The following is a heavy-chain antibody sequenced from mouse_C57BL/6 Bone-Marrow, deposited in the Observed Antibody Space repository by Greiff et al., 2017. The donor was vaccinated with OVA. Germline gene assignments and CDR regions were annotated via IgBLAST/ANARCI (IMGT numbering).Heavy chain of an antibody. J-gene: IGHJ3*01. CDR1: GYTFTSYW. Sequence: QVQLQQPGAELVRPGTSVKLSCKASGYTFTSYWMHWVKQRPGQGLEWIGVIDPSDSYTNYNQKFKGKATLTVDTSSSTAYMQLSSLTSEDSAVYYCARLYGSSPAWFAYWGQGTLVTVSA. CDR2: IDPSDSYT. CDR3: ARLYGSSPAWFAY. V-gene: IGHV1-59*01. D-gene: IGHD1-1*01.